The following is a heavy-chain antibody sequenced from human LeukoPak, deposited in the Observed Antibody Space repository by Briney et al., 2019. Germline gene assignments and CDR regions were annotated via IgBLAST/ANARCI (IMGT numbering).Heavy chain of an antibody. J-gene: IGHJ4*02. CDR2: ISAYNGIT. CDR3: ARGPGSSSSV. V-gene: IGHV1-18*01. D-gene: IGHD6-6*01. CDR1: GYTFTSYG. Sequence: ASVKVSCTASGYTFTSYGISWVRQAPGQGLEWRGWISAYNGITNYAQKLQGRVTMTTDTYTSTAYMGLRRLTSDDTTTHYCARGPGSSSSVWGQGTLVTVSS.